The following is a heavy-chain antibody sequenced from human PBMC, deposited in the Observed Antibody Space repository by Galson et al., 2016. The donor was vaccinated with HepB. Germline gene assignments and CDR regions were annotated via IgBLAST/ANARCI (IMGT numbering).Heavy chain of an antibody. Sequence: SLRLSCAASGFTFNTSATSWVRQAPGKGLEWVSVITDSGGRTDYADSVKGRFTVARDNSKNTLFLQMTSLRADDTAVYYCAKMGGSERSYLRFFDYWGQGTLVTVSS. CDR1: GFTFNTSA. V-gene: IGHV3-23*01. CDR3: AKMGGSERSYLRFFDY. J-gene: IGHJ4*02. D-gene: IGHD3-10*01. CDR2: ITDSGGRT.